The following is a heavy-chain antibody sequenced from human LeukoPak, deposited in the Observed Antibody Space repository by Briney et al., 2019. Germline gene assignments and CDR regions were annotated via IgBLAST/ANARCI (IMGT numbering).Heavy chain of an antibody. CDR3: ARSVNYDIPQERGEDFDY. Sequence: GGSLRLSCAASGFIFSSYEMNWVRQVPGKGLEWVSYISSSGNTIYYADSVKGRFTISRDNAKNSLYLQMNSLRAEDTAVYYCARSVNYDIPQERGEDFDYWGQGTLVTVSS. CDR2: ISSSGNTI. CDR1: GFIFSSYE. V-gene: IGHV3-48*03. J-gene: IGHJ4*02. D-gene: IGHD3-9*01.